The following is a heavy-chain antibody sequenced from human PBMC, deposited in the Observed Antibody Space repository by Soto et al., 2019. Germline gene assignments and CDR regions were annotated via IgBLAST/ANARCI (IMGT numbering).Heavy chain of an antibody. CDR3: ANASKGYTGYDLDY. Sequence: EVQLLESGGDLVQPGGSLRLSCAAFGFSFGGYGMSWVRQAPGKGLEWVSALSGSGSTTYYADSVRGRFIISRDNSRATLFLQMNSLRAEDTAVYFCANASKGYTGYDLDYWGQGTVVTVSP. CDR2: LSGSGSTT. D-gene: IGHD5-12*01. J-gene: IGHJ4*02. CDR1: GFSFGGYG. V-gene: IGHV3-23*01.